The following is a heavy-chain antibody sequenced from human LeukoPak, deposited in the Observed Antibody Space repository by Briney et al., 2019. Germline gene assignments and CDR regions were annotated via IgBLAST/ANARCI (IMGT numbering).Heavy chain of an antibody. CDR1: GFTFSDYY. CDR2: ISSSGSTI. V-gene: IGHV3-11*01. Sequence: GGSLRLSCAASGFTFSDYYMSWIRQAPGKGLEWVSYISSSGSTIYYADSVKGRFTISRDNAKNSLYLQMNSLRAEDTAVYYCARDLSGSVVVPAAMPEKDAFDIWGQGTMVTVSS. D-gene: IGHD2-2*01. CDR3: ARDLSGSVVVPAAMPEKDAFDI. J-gene: IGHJ3*02.